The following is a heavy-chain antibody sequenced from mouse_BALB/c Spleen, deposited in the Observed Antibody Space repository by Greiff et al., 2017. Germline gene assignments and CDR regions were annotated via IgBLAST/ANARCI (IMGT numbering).Heavy chain of an antibody. CDR2: ISYDGSN. D-gene: IGHD2-3*01. J-gene: IGHJ2*01. V-gene: IGHV3-6*02. CDR1: GYSITSGYY. CDR3: ATDGYYGGVDY. Sequence: ESGPGLVKPSQSLSLTCSVTGYSITSGYYWNWIRQFPGNKLEWMGYISYDGSNNYNPSLQNRISITRDTSKNQFFLKLNTVTTEDTATYYCATDGYYGGVDYWGQGTTLTVSS.